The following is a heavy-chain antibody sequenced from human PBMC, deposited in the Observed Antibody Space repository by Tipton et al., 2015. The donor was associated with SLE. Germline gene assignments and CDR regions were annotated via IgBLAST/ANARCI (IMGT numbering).Heavy chain of an antibody. J-gene: IGHJ4*02. CDR3: ARHPTYFDY. Sequence: LRLSCTVSGDSISRNSYYWSWIRQPARKGLEWIGSIYHSGSTYYNPSLKSRVTISLDTSKNQFSLRLSSVTAADTAVYYCARHPTYFDYWGQGTLVTVSS. CDR1: GDSISRNSYY. V-gene: IGHV4-61*02. CDR2: IYHSGST.